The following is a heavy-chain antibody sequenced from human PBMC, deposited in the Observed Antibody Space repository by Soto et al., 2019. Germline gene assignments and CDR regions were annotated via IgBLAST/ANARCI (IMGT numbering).Heavy chain of an antibody. J-gene: IGHJ4*02. V-gene: IGHV3-30*18. CDR3: ANGGGDSAMEVMDY. Sequence: QVQLVESGGGVVQPGRSPRLSCAASGFTFSSYGMHWVRQAPGKGLEWVAVISYDGSNKYYADSVKGRFTISRDNSKNTQYLQMNGMRAEDTAVYYWANGGGDSAMEVMDYWGQGTLVTVSS. CDR1: GFTFSSYG. D-gene: IGHD2-21*01. CDR2: ISYDGSNK.